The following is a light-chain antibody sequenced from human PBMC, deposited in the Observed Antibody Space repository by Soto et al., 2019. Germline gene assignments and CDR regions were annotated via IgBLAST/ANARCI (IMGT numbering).Light chain of an antibody. Sequence: DIQMTQSPSSLSASVGDRVTITCRASQSINSYLNWYQQKPGKAPELLIYTASFLQSGVPSRFSGSGSGTDFTLTISSLQPEDLGIYYCQENYSSRWTFGQGTKVDIK. CDR1: QSINSY. V-gene: IGKV1-39*01. J-gene: IGKJ1*01. CDR3: QENYSSRWT. CDR2: TAS.